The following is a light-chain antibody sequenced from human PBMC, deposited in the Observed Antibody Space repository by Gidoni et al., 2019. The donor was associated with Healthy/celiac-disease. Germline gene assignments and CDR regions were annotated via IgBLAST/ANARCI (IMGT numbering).Light chain of an antibody. Sequence: EIVLTQSPATLSLSPGERATLSCRASQSVSSYLAWYQQKPGKAPRLLIYDASNRATGIPARFSGSGSGTDFTLTISSLEPEDFAVYYCQQRSNWRWTFXPXTKVDIK. J-gene: IGKJ3*01. CDR3: QQRSNWRWT. CDR1: QSVSSY. CDR2: DAS. V-gene: IGKV3-11*01.